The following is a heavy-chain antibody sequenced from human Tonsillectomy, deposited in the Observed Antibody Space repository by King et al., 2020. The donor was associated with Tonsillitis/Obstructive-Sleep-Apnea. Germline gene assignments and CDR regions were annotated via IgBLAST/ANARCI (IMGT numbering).Heavy chain of an antibody. CDR3: ASGGLRWSCEAVDI. V-gene: IGHV4-39*01. Sequence: QLQESGPGLVKPSETLSLTCTVSGGSISSSSYYWGWIRQPPGKGLEWIGSIYYSGSTYYKPSLKSRVTISVDTSKNQFSLKLSSVTAADTAVYYCASGGLRWSCEAVDIWGQGTMVTVSS. J-gene: IGHJ3*02. CDR1: GGSISSSSYY. CDR2: IYYSGST. D-gene: IGHD4-23*01.